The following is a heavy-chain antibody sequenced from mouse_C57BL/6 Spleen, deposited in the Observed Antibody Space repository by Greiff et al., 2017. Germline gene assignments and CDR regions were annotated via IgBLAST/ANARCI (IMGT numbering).Heavy chain of an antibody. CDR2: IRSKSNNYAT. Sequence: DVKLVESGGGLVQPKGSLKLSCAASGFSFNTYAMNWVRQAPGKGLEWVARIRSKSNNYATYYADSVKDRFTISRDDSESMLYLQMNNLKTEDTAMYYCVRHPTVVGPYAMDYWGQGTSVTVSS. CDR3: VRHPTVVGPYAMDY. CDR1: GFSFNTYA. V-gene: IGHV10-1*01. J-gene: IGHJ4*01. D-gene: IGHD1-1*01.